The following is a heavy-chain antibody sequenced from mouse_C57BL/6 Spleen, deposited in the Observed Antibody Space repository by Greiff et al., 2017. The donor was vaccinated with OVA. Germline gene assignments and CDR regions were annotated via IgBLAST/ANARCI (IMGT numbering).Heavy chain of an antibody. V-gene: IGHV1-55*01. J-gene: IGHJ4*01. CDR1: GYTFTSYW. CDR3: ARGTTVVDAMDY. CDR2: IFPGSGST. D-gene: IGHD1-1*01. Sequence: QVQLQQPGAELVKPGASVKMSCKASGYTFTSYWITWVKQRPGLGLEWIGDIFPGSGSTNYNEKFKSKATLTVDTSSSTAYMQLSSLTSEDSAVYYCARGTTVVDAMDYWGQGTSVTVSS.